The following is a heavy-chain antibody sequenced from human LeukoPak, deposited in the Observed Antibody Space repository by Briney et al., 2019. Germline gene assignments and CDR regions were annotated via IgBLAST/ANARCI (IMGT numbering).Heavy chain of an antibody. Sequence: GASVTVSCKAFGYTFTSYGISWVRQAPGQGLEWMGWISAYNGNTNYAQKLQGRVTMTTDTSTSTAYMELRSLRSDDTAVYYCARARVRYFDWLLFYWGQGTLVTVSS. V-gene: IGHV1-18*01. J-gene: IGHJ4*02. D-gene: IGHD3-9*01. CDR2: ISAYNGNT. CDR3: ARARVRYFDWLLFY. CDR1: GYTFTSYG.